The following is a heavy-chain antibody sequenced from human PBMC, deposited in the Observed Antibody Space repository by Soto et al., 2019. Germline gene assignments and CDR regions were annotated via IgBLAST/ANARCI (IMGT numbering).Heavy chain of an antibody. D-gene: IGHD6-19*01. V-gene: IGHV4-61*01. CDR3: ARVKTSYSSGWYVGAFDI. CDR2: IYYSGST. CDR1: GGSISSGSYY. Sequence: SETLSLTCTVSGGSISSGSYYWSWIREPPGKGLEWIGYIYYSGSTNYNPSLKSRVTISVDTSKNQFSLKLSSVTAADTAVYYCARVKTSYSSGWYVGAFDIWGQGTMVTVSS. J-gene: IGHJ3*02.